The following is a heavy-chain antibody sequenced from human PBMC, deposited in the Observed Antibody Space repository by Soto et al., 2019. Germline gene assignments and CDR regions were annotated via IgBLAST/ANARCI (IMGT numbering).Heavy chain of an antibody. CDR3: ARGDATKIVVTTYYGMDV. V-gene: IGHV1-69*12. CDR1: GGSLSNYG. CDR2: IIPVFGTA. Sequence: QVQLVQSGAEVKKPGSSVKVSWKASGGSLSNYGISWVRQAPGQGLEWMGGIIPVFGTANYAQKFQGRVTITADESTSIAYMDVTSQRSEDTAVYYCARGDATKIVVTTYYGMDVWGQGTTVTASS. J-gene: IGHJ6*02. D-gene: IGHD4-17*01.